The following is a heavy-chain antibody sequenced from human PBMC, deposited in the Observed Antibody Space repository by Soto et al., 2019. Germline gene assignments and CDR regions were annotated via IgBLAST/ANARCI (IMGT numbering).Heavy chain of an antibody. V-gene: IGHV2-5*02. CDR3: VQSRCGGDCLTFYSSHAYYGLDV. D-gene: IGHD2-21*02. CDR1: GFSLSTTTVG. Sequence: SGPTLVNPTQTLMLTCTLSGFSLSTTTVGVGWIRQPPGKALEWLALVYWDDDKRYNPSLRSRLTITKDTSKKQVVLTMTNMDPVDTATYYCVQSRCGGDCLTFYSSHAYYGLDVWGQGTTVTVSS. J-gene: IGHJ6*02. CDR2: VYWDDDK.